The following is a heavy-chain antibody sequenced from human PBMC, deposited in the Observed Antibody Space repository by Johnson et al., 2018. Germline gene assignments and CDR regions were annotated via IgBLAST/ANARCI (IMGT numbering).Heavy chain of an antibody. D-gene: IGHD3-10*01. CDR1: GVTISSNA. Sequence: QVQLVESGAEVKKPGSSXKVSCMASGVTISSNAISWVRQAPGQGLEWLGVIIPIFGTTFYAQQLQGRVTIIADESTNTAPMELSSLGSEDTALYYWAIDMGSYYGFDIWGQGTMVTVSS. J-gene: IGHJ3*02. V-gene: IGHV1-69*01. CDR2: IIPIFGTT. CDR3: AIDMGSYYGFDI.